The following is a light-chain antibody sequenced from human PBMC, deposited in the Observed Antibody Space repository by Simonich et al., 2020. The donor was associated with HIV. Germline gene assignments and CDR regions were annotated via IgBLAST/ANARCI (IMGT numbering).Light chain of an antibody. CDR1: QGISNA. V-gene: IGKV1-13*02. J-gene: IGKJ1*01. CDR3: QQYYSYPRT. Sequence: AIQLTQSPSSLSASVGDTVTITCRASQGISNALTWYQQKPGKPPKLLIYDASSLESGVPSRFSGSGSGTHFSLTISSLQPEDFATYFCQQYYSYPRTFGQGTKVEIK. CDR2: DAS.